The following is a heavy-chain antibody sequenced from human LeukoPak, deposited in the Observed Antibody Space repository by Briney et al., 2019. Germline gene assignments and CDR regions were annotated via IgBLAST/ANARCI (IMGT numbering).Heavy chain of an antibody. CDR1: GFTFSRYW. V-gene: IGHV3-74*01. CDR2: IKSDGKT. J-gene: IGHJ1*01. D-gene: IGHD3-3*01. CDR3: ARAPSEMGGYYPEYFRH. Sequence: PGGSLRLSCAASGFTFSRYWMHWVRQAPGKGLVWVSRIKSDGKTNYADSVKDRFTISRDNAKNTVSLQMNSLRADDTGVYYCARAPSEMGGYYPEYFRHGGQGSLVTVS.